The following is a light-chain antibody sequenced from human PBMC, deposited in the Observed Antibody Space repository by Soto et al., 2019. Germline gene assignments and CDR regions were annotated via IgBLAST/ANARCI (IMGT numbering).Light chain of an antibody. Sequence: DLVMTQSPLSLPVTPGEPASISCRSSQSLLYSNGYNYLDWYLQKPGQSPQLLIYLASSRASGVSDRFSGSGSGTDFTLKISRVEAEDVGVYYCVQALQTPYTFGQGTKLEIK. V-gene: IGKV2-28*01. J-gene: IGKJ2*01. CDR2: LAS. CDR3: VQALQTPYT. CDR1: QSLLYSNGYNY.